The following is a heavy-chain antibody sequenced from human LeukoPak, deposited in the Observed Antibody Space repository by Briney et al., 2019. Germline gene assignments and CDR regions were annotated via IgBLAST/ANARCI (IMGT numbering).Heavy chain of an antibody. Sequence: GGSLRLSCAASGFTFSSYSMNWVRQAPGKGLEWVSSISSSSGYVYYADSVKGRFTISRDNAKNSLYLQMNSLRAEDTAVYYCARGLGYYGSGSSLYYYYYMDVWGKGTTVTVSS. D-gene: IGHD3-10*01. CDR1: GFTFSSYS. V-gene: IGHV3-21*01. J-gene: IGHJ6*03. CDR3: ARGLGYYGSGSSLYYYYYMDV. CDR2: ISSSSGYV.